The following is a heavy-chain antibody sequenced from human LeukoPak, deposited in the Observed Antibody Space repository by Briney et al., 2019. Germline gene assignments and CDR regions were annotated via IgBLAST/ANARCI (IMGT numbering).Heavy chain of an antibody. Sequence: PGRSLRLSCAASGFTFDDYAMYWVRQAPGEGLEWVSAISGSGGSTYYADSVKGRFTISRDNSKNTLYLQMNSLRAEDTAVYYCANLVITTSVRLDPAEVGYGMDVWGQGTTVTVSS. V-gene: IGHV3-23*01. D-gene: IGHD3-22*01. CDR2: ISGSGGST. J-gene: IGHJ6*02. CDR3: ANLVITTSVRLDPAEVGYGMDV. CDR1: GFTFDDYA.